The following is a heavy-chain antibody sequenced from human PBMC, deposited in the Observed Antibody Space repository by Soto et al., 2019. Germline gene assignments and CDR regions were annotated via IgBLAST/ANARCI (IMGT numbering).Heavy chain of an antibody. CDR3: AKETQSNLGTGGFDH. V-gene: IGHV3-9*01. Sequence: EVQLVESGGGVVQPGRSLRLSREASGFTFDDYAMHWVRQAPGKGLEWVSGISWNSGSIGYGDSVKGRFTISRDNAKNSLYLEMNSLRPEDTAFYFCAKETQSNLGTGGFDHWGQGILLSVSS. J-gene: IGHJ4*02. CDR2: ISWNSGSI. CDR1: GFTFDDYA. D-gene: IGHD7-27*01.